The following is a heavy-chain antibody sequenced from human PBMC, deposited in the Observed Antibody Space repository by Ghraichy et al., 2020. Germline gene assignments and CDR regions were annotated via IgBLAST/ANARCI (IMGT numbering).Heavy chain of an antibody. CDR2: ISGSGGST. J-gene: IGHJ4*02. V-gene: IGHV3-23*01. Sequence: GGSLRLSCAASGFTFSSYAMSWVRQAPGKGLEWVSAISGSGGSTYYADSVKGRFTISRDNSKNTLYLQMNSLRAEDTAVYYCAKGSLEWLLYQYYFDYWGQGTLVTVSS. CDR1: GFTFSSYA. D-gene: IGHD3-3*01. CDR3: AKGSLEWLLYQYYFDY.